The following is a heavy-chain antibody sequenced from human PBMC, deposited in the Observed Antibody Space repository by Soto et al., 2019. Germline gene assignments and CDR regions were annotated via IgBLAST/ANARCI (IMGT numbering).Heavy chain of an antibody. Sequence: EVQLLESGGGLVQPGGSLRLSCAASGFTFSNYAMSWVRQAPGKGLEWVSAISGSGGSTYYADSVKGRFTISRDNSKNTLYLQMNSLRAEDTAVYYCAKDPSQTVVPAATNRHNWFDPWGQGTLVTVSS. CDR1: GFTFSNYA. CDR3: AKDPSQTVVPAATNRHNWFDP. D-gene: IGHD2-2*01. V-gene: IGHV3-23*01. J-gene: IGHJ5*02. CDR2: ISGSGGST.